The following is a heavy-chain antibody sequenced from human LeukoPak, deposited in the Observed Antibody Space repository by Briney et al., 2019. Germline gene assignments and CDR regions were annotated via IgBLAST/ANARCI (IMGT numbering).Heavy chain of an antibody. CDR2: INHSGST. CDR1: GGSFSGYY. CDR3: ARWGYCSGGSCYSYWYFDL. D-gene: IGHD2-15*01. Sequence: SETLSLTCAVYGGSFSGYYWSWIRQPPGKGLEWIGEINHSGSTNYNPSLKGRVTISVDTSKNQFSLKLSSVTAADTAVYYCARWGYCSGGSCYSYWYFDLWGRGTLVTVSS. V-gene: IGHV4-34*01. J-gene: IGHJ2*01.